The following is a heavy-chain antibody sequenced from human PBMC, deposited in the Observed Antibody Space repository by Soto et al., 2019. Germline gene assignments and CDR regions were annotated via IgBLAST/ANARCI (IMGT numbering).Heavy chain of an antibody. V-gene: IGHV1-18*01. J-gene: IGHJ4*02. Sequence: QVQLVQSGAEMKKPGASVKVSCKTSGYTFTNYGITWVRQAPGQGLEWMGWISPYNGNTNYVQKLQGRLTMTTDTSTTTAYMELRSLRSDDTAVYYCARESPIGGGDYWGQGTLVTVSS. CDR3: ARESPIGGGDY. CDR1: GYTFTNYG. CDR2: ISPYNGNT. D-gene: IGHD3-16*01.